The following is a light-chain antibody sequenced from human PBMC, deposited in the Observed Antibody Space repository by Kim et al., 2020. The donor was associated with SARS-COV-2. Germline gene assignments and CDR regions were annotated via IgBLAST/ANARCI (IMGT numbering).Light chain of an antibody. V-gene: IGKV3-20*01. Sequence: ENVLTQSPDTLSLSPGERATLSCRASQSVSSNFLAWYQHKNGQAPRLLIYSASSRASGIPDRFSGSGSGTDFTLTISTLEPEDFAVYYCQQYATSPETFGQGTKVDIK. CDR2: SAS. CDR1: QSVSSNF. J-gene: IGKJ1*01. CDR3: QQYATSPET.